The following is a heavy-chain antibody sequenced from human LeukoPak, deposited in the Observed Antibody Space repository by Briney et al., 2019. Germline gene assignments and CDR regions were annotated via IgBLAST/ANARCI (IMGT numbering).Heavy chain of an antibody. V-gene: IGHV1-2*02. CDR1: GYTFTGYS. Sequence: ASVKVSCKASGYTFTGYSMHWVRQAPGQGLEWMGWINPDSGGTIYAQNFQGRVTMTRDTSISTAYMELSSLRSDDTAVYYCARDLGDTYGSVGDFDYWGQGTLVTVSS. CDR3: ARDLGDTYGSVGDFDY. CDR2: INPDSGGT. J-gene: IGHJ4*02. D-gene: IGHD3-10*01.